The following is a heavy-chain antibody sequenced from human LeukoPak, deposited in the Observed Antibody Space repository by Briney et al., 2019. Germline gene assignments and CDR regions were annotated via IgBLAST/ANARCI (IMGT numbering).Heavy chain of an antibody. J-gene: IGHJ4*02. CDR3: ARATQQWLVKLDY. CDR1: GFTFSDYY. CDR2: ISSSSSYT. Sequence: GGSLRLSCAASGFTFSDYYMSWIRQAPGKGLEWVSYISSSSSYTNYADSVKGRFTISRDNAKNSLYLQMNSLRVEDTAVYYCARATQQWLVKLDYWGQGILVTVSS. V-gene: IGHV3-11*05. D-gene: IGHD6-19*01.